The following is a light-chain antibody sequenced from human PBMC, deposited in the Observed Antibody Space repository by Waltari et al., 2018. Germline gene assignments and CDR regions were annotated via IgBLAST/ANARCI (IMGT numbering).Light chain of an antibody. CDR1: QKISSSF. Sequence: EIVLTQSPDTLSLSPGERATLSCRTSQKISSSFLAWYQQKPGQAPRLLIYGSSSRSNGIPDRFSGAGSGTDFTLTISRLEPEDFAIYYCQQFGSSPLTFGGGTKVEI. CDR2: GSS. CDR3: QQFGSSPLT. J-gene: IGKJ4*01. V-gene: IGKV3-20*01.